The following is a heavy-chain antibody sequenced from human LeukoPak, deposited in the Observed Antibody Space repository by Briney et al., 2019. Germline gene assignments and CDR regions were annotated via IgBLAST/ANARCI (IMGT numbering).Heavy chain of an antibody. J-gene: IGHJ4*02. CDR3: ARDGYYYDSSRYYPEKKNFDY. Sequence: ASVKVSCKASGYTFTSYYMHWVRQAPGQGLEWMGISNPSGGSTSYAQKFQGRVTMTRDTSTSTVYMELSSLRSEDTAVYYCARDGYYYDSSRYYPEKKNFDYWGQGTLVTVSS. D-gene: IGHD3-22*01. CDR1: GYTFTSYY. CDR2: SNPSGGST. V-gene: IGHV1-46*01.